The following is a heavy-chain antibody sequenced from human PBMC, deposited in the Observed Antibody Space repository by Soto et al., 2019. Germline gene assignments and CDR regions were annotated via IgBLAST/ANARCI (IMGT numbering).Heavy chain of an antibody. Sequence: ETLSLTCTVSGGSISSYYWSWIRQPPGKVLEWIGYIYYSGSTNYNPSLKSRVTISVDTSKNQFSLKLSSVTAADTAVYYCARHRGYYDFWSGYYTGNYYYYYMDVWGKGTTVTVSS. CDR2: IYYSGST. V-gene: IGHV4-59*08. CDR3: ARHRGYYDFWSGYYTGNYYYYYMDV. CDR1: GGSISSYY. J-gene: IGHJ6*03. D-gene: IGHD3-3*01.